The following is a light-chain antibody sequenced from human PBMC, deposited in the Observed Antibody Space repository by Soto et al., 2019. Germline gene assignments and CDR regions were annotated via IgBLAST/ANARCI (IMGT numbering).Light chain of an antibody. Sequence: DIQMTQSPSSLSASVGDRVTITCRASQGISVYLAWYQQKPGNIPKLLIFAASTLQSGVPSRFSGSGSGTDFTLTISSLQPEDVATYFCQQYYRAPFTFGPGTKVDIK. J-gene: IGKJ3*01. V-gene: IGKV1-27*01. CDR2: AAS. CDR1: QGISVY. CDR3: QQYYRAPFT.